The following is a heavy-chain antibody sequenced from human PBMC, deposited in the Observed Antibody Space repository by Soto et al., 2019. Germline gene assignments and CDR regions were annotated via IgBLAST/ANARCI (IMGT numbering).Heavy chain of an antibody. V-gene: IGHV4-34*01. Sequence: SETLSLTCAVYGGSFSGYYWSWIRQPPGKGLEWIGEINHSGSTNYNPSPKSRVTISVDTSKNQFSLKLSSVTAADTAVYYCGRAPTIFGVVIIPRLIYYMAVWGKGTTVTVSS. CDR2: INHSGST. CDR3: GRAPTIFGVVIIPRLIYYMAV. J-gene: IGHJ6*03. CDR1: GGSFSGYY. D-gene: IGHD3-3*01.